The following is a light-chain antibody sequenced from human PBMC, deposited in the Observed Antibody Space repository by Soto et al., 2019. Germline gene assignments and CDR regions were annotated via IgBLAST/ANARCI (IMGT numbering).Light chain of an antibody. J-gene: IGLJ3*02. CDR3: AAWDNSLNGWV. Sequence: QSVLTQPPSASRTPGQRVTISCSGSSSNIGSNTVNWYQQLPGTAPKLLIYSNNQRPSAVPDRFSGSRSGTSASLPISGLQSEDEADYYCAAWDNSLNGWVFGGGTKLTVL. CDR2: SNN. CDR1: SSNIGSNT. V-gene: IGLV1-44*01.